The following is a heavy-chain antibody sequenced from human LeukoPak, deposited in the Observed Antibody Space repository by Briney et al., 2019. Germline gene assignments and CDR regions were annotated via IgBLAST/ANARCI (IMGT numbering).Heavy chain of an antibody. CDR1: GGSISSGSYY. D-gene: IGHD6-13*01. CDR3: ATYSSTWSGGY. Sequence: SETLSLTCTVSGGSISSGSYYWSWIRQPAGKGLEWIGRVYTSGSTKYNPSLQSRVTMSLDTSKNQFSLKLSSVTAADTAVYYCATYSSTWSGGYWGQGTLVTVSS. V-gene: IGHV4-61*02. CDR2: VYTSGST. J-gene: IGHJ4*02.